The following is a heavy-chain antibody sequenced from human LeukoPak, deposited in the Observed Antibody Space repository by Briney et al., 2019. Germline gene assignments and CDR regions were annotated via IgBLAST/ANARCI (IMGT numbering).Heavy chain of an antibody. CDR3: ARHPGYSSSWSPLFDY. V-gene: IGHV3-23*01. Sequence: PGGSLRLSCAASGFTFSSYAMSWVRQAPGKGLEWVSAISGSGGSTYYADSAKGRFTISRDNSKNTLYLQMNSLRAEDTAVYYCARHPGYSSSWSPLFDYWGQGTLVTVSS. J-gene: IGHJ4*02. CDR1: GFTFSSYA. D-gene: IGHD6-13*01. CDR2: ISGSGGST.